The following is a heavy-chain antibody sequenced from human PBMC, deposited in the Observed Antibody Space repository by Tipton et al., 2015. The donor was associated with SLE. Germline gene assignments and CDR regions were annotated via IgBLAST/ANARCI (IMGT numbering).Heavy chain of an antibody. V-gene: IGHV4-59*02. Sequence: TLSLTCTVSGASVRNHYWSWIRQSPGKGLEWIGYVYGTGNTDYNPSLKSRVTLSVDTSKNQFSLQLTSVTAADTAVYYCAKDSDRTSIPFASDYWGQGTLVSVSS. J-gene: IGHJ4*02. CDR2: VYGTGNT. D-gene: IGHD1-7*01. CDR3: AKDSDRTSIPFASDY. CDR1: GASVRNHY.